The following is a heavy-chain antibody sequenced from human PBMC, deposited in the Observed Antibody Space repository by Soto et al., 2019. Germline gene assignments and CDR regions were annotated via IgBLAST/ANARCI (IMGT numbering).Heavy chain of an antibody. CDR2: IYYSGST. CDR3: ARVLNDPNYYYGMDV. CDR1: GGSVSSGSYY. V-gene: IGHV4-61*01. Sequence: SETLSLTCTVSGGSVSSGSYYWSWIRQPPGKGLEWIGYIYYSGSTNYNPSLKSRVTISVDTSKSQFSLKLSSVTAADTAVYYCARVLNDPNYYYGMDVWGQGTTVTVSS. D-gene: IGHD3-16*01. J-gene: IGHJ6*02.